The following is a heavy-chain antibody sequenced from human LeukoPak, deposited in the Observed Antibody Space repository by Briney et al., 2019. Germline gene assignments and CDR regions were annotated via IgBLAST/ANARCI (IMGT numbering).Heavy chain of an antibody. V-gene: IGHV4-59*01. CDR1: GGSISSYY. J-gene: IGHJ6*03. Sequence: SETLSLTCTVSGGSISSYYWSWIRQPPGKGLEWIGYIYYSGSTNYNPSLKSRVTISVDTSKNQFSLKLSSVTAADTAVYYCARETVTPGSYYYYYMDVWGKGTTVTVSS. CDR3: ARETVTPGSYYYYYMDV. CDR2: IYYSGST. D-gene: IGHD4-11*01.